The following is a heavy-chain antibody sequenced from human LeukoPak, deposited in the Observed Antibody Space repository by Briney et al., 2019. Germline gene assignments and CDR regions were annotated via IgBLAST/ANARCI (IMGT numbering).Heavy chain of an antibody. D-gene: IGHD6-25*01. CDR1: GGSISSYY. CDR2: IYYSGST. Sequence: KTSETLSLTCTVSGGSISSYYWSWIRQPPGKGLEWIGYIYYSGSTNYNPSLKSRVTISVDTSKNQFSLKLSSVTAADTAVYYCARPTRPFYYYGMDVWGQGTTVIVSS. CDR3: ARPTRPFYYYGMDV. J-gene: IGHJ6*02. V-gene: IGHV4-59*01.